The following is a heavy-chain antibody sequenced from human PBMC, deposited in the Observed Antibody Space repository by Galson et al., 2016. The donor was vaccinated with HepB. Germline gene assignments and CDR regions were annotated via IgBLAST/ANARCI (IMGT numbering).Heavy chain of an antibody. Sequence: SLRLSCAASGFSFSDNWMHWVRQAPGKGLQWVSAIYNDGSRAAYADSVKGRFTISRDNAKNTVYLQMTSLRVEDTAVYYCARPPNPVVADPFDSWGQGTVVTVSS. CDR3: ARPPNPVVADPFDS. V-gene: IGHV3-74*01. CDR2: IYNDGSRA. J-gene: IGHJ4*02. D-gene: IGHD3-22*01. CDR1: GFSFSDNW.